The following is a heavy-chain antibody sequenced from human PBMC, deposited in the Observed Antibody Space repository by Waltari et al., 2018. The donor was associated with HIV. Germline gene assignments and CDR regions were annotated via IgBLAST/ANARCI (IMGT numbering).Heavy chain of an antibody. Sequence: QVQLQESGPGLVKPSETLSLTCTVSGGSISSYYWRWIRQPPGKGLEWIGYIYYSGSTNYNPSHKSRVTISVDTSKNQFSLKLSSVTAADTAMYYCASPKGGWLFAFDVWGQGTKVTVSS. CDR2: IYYSGST. V-gene: IGHV4-59*01. CDR1: GGSISSYY. J-gene: IGHJ3*01. CDR3: ASPKGGWLFAFDV. D-gene: IGHD6-19*01.